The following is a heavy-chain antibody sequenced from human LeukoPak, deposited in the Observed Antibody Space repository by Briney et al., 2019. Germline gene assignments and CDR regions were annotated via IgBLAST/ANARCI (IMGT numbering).Heavy chain of an antibody. CDR2: IKQDGGET. CDR1: GFTVSSNY. J-gene: IGHJ4*02. V-gene: IGHV3-7*05. CDR3: ATYYYDSSAFKD. Sequence: PGGSLRLSCAASGFTVSSNYMSWVRQAPGKGLEWMATIKQDGGETYYLDSVKGRFTISRDNTKNSLYLQMNSLRAEDTAVYYCATYYYDSSAFKDWGQGTLVAVSS. D-gene: IGHD3-22*01.